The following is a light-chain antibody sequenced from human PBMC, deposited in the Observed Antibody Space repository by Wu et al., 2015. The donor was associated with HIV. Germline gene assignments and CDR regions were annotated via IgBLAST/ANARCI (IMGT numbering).Light chain of an antibody. CDR1: QSISNN. CDR3: QQYNKWPLL. J-gene: IGKJ2*01. Sequence: VMTQSPATLSVSPGEGATLSCRASQSISNNLAWYQQKPGQAPRLLISGASTRATGIPARFRGSGSGTEFTLTISSMQSEDCAVYYCQQYNKWPLLFGQGTKLEIK. CDR2: GAS. V-gene: IGKV3-15*01.